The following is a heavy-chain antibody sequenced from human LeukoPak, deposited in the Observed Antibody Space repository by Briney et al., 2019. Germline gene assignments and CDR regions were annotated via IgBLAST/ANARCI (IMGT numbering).Heavy chain of an antibody. J-gene: IGHJ4*02. CDR3: VKKGDYKNYDY. CDR1: GFTFNSYG. CDR2: IWFDGSNK. Sequence: PGGSLRLSCAASGFTFNSYGMHWVRQAPGKGLEWVSLIWFDGSNKFYGDSVKGRFTISRDNSKNTVYLQMDNLRAEDTAMYFCVKKGDYKNYDYWGQGALVIVSS. D-gene: IGHD4-11*01. V-gene: IGHV3-33*06.